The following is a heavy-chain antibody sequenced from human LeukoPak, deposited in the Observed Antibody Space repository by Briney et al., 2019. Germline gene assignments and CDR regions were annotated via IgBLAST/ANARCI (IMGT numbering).Heavy chain of an antibody. V-gene: IGHV3-21*01. Sequence: GGSLRLSCEASGFTFSSYSMNWVRQAPRKGLEWVSCISSTGNYIYYADSVKGRFTVSRDNAKKSLYMQMNSLRAEDTAVYYCARGGGYCSSTSCYYFDSWGKGTLVTVSS. D-gene: IGHD2-2*01. CDR3: ARGGGYCSSTSCYYFDS. CDR1: GFTFSSYS. J-gene: IGHJ4*02. CDR2: ISSTGNYI.